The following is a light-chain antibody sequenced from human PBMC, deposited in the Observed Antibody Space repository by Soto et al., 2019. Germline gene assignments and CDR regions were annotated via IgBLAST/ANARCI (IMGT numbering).Light chain of an antibody. CDR2: GAS. Sequence: EVVMTKSPATLSVSPGERATLSCRASQYISDNLAWYQQKAGQAPRLLIYGASTRATGIPARFSGSGSGTDFTLTISILQSEDFAVYYCQQYNNWWTFGQGTKVDIK. CDR3: QQYNNWWT. V-gene: IGKV3-15*01. CDR1: QYISDN. J-gene: IGKJ1*01.